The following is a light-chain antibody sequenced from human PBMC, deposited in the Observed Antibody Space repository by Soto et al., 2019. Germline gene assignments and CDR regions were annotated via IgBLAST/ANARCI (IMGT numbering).Light chain of an antibody. CDR3: QQRSNWPMST. J-gene: IGKJ5*01. V-gene: IGKV3D-20*02. CDR2: GAS. CDR1: KSFSRSY. Sequence: IVLTQSPDTLSLSPGERATLSCRASKSFSRSYLAWYQQKPGQAPRLLIYGASSRATGIPARFSGSGSGTDFTLTISSLEPEDFAVYYCQQRSNWPMSTFGQGTRLEIK.